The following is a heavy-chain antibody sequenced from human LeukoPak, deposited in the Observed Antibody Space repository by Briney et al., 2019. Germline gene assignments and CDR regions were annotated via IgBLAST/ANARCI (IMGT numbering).Heavy chain of an antibody. V-gene: IGHV4-4*07. CDR2: IYSSGST. Sequence: PSETLSLTCTFSGGSISSYFWSWIRQPAGKGLEWIGRIYSSGSTNYNPSLKSRVTVSMDTSKNQFSLQLSSVTAADTAVYYCVSTSIAVAGTSFDYWGQGTLVTVSS. CDR1: GGSISSYF. J-gene: IGHJ4*02. CDR3: VSTSIAVAGTSFDY. D-gene: IGHD6-19*01.